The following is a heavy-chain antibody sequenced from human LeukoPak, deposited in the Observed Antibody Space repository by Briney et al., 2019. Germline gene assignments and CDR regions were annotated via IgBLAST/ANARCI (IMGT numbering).Heavy chain of an antibody. J-gene: IGHJ4*01. D-gene: IGHD5-18*01. CDR1: GFTVSSNY. V-gene: IGHV3-66*01. CDR3: ARESGHTYDYCDY. CDR2: IYSGGST. Sequence: GRSLRLSCAASGFTVSSNYMSWVRQAPGKGLEWVSVIYSGGSTYYADSVKGRFTISRDNSKNTLYLQMNSLRAEDTAVYYCARESGHTYDYCDYWGHGTLVTVSS.